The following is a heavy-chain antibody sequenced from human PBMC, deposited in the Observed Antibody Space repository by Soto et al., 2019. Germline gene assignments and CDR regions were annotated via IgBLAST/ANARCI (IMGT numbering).Heavy chain of an antibody. CDR1: GGSISSYY. Sequence: ETLSLTCTVSGGSISSYYWSWIRQPPGKGLEWIGYIYYSGSTNYNPSLKSRVTISVDTSKNQFSLKLSSVTAADTAVYYCARLMRYYYDSSGYYFDYWGQGTLVTVSS. D-gene: IGHD3-22*01. J-gene: IGHJ4*02. V-gene: IGHV4-59*01. CDR2: IYYSGST. CDR3: ARLMRYYYDSSGYYFDY.